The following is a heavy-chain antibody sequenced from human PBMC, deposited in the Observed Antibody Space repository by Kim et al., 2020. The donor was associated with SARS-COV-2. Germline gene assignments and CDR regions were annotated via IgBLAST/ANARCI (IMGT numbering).Heavy chain of an antibody. CDR2: ISGSGGST. CDR3: AKSLHIAVAIGAFDI. D-gene: IGHD6-19*01. V-gene: IGHV3-23*01. J-gene: IGHJ3*02. Sequence: GGSLRLSCAASGFTFSSYAMSWVRQAPGKGLEWVSAISGSGGSTYYADSVKGRFTISRDNSKNTLYLQMNSLRAEDTALYYCAKSLHIAVAIGAFDIWGQGTMVTVSS. CDR1: GFTFSSYA.